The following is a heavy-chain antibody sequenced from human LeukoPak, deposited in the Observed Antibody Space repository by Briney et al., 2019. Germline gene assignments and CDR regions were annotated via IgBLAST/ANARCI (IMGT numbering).Heavy chain of an antibody. CDR3: ARDDFGYRSSSGWFDP. J-gene: IGHJ5*02. Sequence: SETLSLTCTVSGGSISSSSYYWGWIRQPPGKGLEWIGRIYTSGSTNYNPSLKSRVTISVDTSKNQFSLKLSSVTAADTAVYYCARDDFGYRSSSGWFDPWGQGTLVTVSS. CDR2: IYTSGST. D-gene: IGHD6-6*01. CDR1: GGSISSSSYY. V-gene: IGHV4-39*07.